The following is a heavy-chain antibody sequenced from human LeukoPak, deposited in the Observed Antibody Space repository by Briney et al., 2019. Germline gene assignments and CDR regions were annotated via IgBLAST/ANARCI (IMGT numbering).Heavy chain of an antibody. CDR1: GGSISSYY. Sequence: SETLSLTCSVSGGSISSYYWSWIRQPPGKGLEWIGYIYYSGSTNYNPSLKSRVTISVGTSKNQFSLKLSSVTAADTAVYYCARDRVLGFGVVDRYGMDVWGQGTTVTVS. CDR2: IYYSGST. J-gene: IGHJ6*02. CDR3: ARDRVLGFGVVDRYGMDV. D-gene: IGHD3-3*01. V-gene: IGHV4-59*01.